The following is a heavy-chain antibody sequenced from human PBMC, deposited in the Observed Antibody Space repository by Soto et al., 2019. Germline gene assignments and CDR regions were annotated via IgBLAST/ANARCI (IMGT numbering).Heavy chain of an antibody. CDR1: GFSFSNFE. V-gene: IGHV3-23*01. Sequence: EVQLLESGGGLVQPGGSLRLSCAASGFSFSNFEMSWVRQAPGRGLEWVSFISGDSVRTNYADAVKGRFTISRDNSKLTLYLQMNSLTAEDTAVYACVKGGWLDFWGQGSLVTVSS. CDR2: ISGDSVRT. D-gene: IGHD3-16*01. J-gene: IGHJ5*01. CDR3: VKGGWLDF.